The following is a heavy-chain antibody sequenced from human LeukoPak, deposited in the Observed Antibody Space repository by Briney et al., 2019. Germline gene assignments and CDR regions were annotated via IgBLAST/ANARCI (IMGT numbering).Heavy chain of an antibody. J-gene: IGHJ6*02. CDR1: GGSISSYY. V-gene: IGHV4-4*07. D-gene: IGHD2-2*02. CDR2: IYTSGST. Sequence: SETLSLTCTVSGGSISSYYWSWIRQPAGKGLEGIGRIYTSGSTNYNPSLKSRVTMSVDTSKNQFSLKLSSVTAADTAVYYCARAQGRYCSSTSCYTAPWDYYGMDVWGQGTTVTVSS. CDR3: ARAQGRYCSSTSCYTAPWDYYGMDV.